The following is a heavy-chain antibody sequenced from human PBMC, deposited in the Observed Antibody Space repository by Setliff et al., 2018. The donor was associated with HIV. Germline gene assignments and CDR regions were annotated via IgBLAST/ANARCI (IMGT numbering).Heavy chain of an antibody. D-gene: IGHD3-9*01. CDR3: ARGHYDILTGYFFDL. CDR2: INPNSGGT. J-gene: IGHJ2*01. CDR1: GYTFTGYY. Sequence: ASVKVSCKASGYTFTGYYMHWVRQAPGQGLEWMGWINPNSGGTNYAQKFQGRVTMTRDTSISTAYMELSRLRSDDTAVYYCARGHYDILTGYFFDLWGRGTLVTVSS. V-gene: IGHV1-2*02.